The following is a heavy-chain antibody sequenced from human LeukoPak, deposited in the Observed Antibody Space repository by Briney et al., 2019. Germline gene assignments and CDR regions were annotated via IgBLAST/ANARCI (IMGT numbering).Heavy chain of an antibody. D-gene: IGHD4-11*01. CDR1: GFTFSSYS. J-gene: IGHJ3*02. CDR3: ARDPDDYPGVAFDI. V-gene: IGHV3-21*01. CDR2: ISSSSSYI. Sequence: PGGSLRLSCAASGFTFSSYSMNWVRQAPGKGLEWVSSISSSSSYIYYADSVKGRFTISRDNAKNSLYLQMNSLRAEDTAVYYCARDPDDYPGVAFDIWGQGTMVTVSS.